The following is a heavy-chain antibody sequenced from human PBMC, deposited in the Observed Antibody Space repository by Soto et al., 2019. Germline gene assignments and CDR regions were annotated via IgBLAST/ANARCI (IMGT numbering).Heavy chain of an antibody. J-gene: IGHJ4*02. CDR2: IGGGGRLI. CDR3: ARDLGWAFAC. Sequence: EVQLVESGGGLVQRGGSLRLSCAASGFTFSSFSMNWVRQAPGRGLEWISYIGGGGRLISYADSVKGRFAISRDNAQIALYLQMASLRDGDTAVYYCARDLGWAFACWGQGTLVTVSS. CDR1: GFTFSSFS. V-gene: IGHV3-48*02. D-gene: IGHD6-19*01.